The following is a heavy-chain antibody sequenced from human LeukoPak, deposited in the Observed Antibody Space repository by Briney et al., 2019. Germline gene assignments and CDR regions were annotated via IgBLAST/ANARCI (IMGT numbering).Heavy chain of an antibody. J-gene: IGHJ6*03. CDR3: ARVRHYYDSSGYTIYYYYYYMDV. V-gene: IGHV1-18*01. CDR1: GYTFTSYG. Sequence: GASVKVSCEASGYTFTSYGISWVRQAPGQGLEWMGWISAYNGNTNYAQKLQGRVTMTTDTSTSTAYMELRSLRSDDTAVYYCARVRHYYDSSGYTIYYYYYYMDVWGKGTTVTVSS. CDR2: ISAYNGNT. D-gene: IGHD3-22*01.